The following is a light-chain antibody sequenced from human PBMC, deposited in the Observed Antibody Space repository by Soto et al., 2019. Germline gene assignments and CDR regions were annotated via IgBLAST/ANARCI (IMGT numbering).Light chain of an antibody. Sequence: DIQMTQSPPSVSASVGDRVTITCWASQDVGKWLAWYQQKPGKAPTLLIHGASSLQSGVPPRYSGSGYGTDFTLTISSLQPEDFATYYCQHYNSYSEAFGQGTKVDIK. CDR3: QHYNSYSEA. V-gene: IGKV1D-16*01. J-gene: IGKJ1*01. CDR2: GAS. CDR1: QDVGKW.